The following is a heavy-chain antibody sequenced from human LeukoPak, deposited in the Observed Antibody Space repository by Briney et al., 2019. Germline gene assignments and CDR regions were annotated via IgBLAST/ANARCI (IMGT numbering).Heavy chain of an antibody. J-gene: IGHJ4*02. CDR1: GYTFTSYH. D-gene: IGHD3-10*01. V-gene: IGHV1-46*01. Sequence: GASVKVSCKASGYTFTSYHMHWVRQAPGQGLEWMGIINPSGGTTNYAQKFRGRVTMTRDMSTSTVYMELSSLRSDDTAVYYCASHGSGSYQGYWGQGTLVTVSS. CDR3: ASHGSGSYQGY. CDR2: INPSGGTT.